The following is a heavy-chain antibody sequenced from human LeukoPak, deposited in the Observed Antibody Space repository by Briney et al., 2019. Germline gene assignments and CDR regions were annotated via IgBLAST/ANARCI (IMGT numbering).Heavy chain of an antibody. V-gene: IGHV4-61*02. Sequence: SETLSLTCTVSGGSISSGSYYWSWIRQPAGKGLEWIGRIYTSGSTNYNPSLKSRVTISVDTSKNQFSLKLSSVTAADTAVYYCARDQGYCSSTSCSRFDPWDQGTLVTVSS. D-gene: IGHD2-2*01. CDR1: GGSISSGSYY. CDR3: ARDQGYCSSTSCSRFDP. J-gene: IGHJ5*02. CDR2: IYTSGST.